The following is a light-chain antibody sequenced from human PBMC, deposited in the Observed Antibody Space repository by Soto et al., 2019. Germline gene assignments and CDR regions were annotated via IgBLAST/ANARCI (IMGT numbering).Light chain of an antibody. J-gene: IGKJ1*01. Sequence: EIVTTRSPCTLSVSPGERSTLSFMASQSVSSSYLAWYQQKPGQAPRLLIYAASSRATGIPDRFSGSGSGTDFTLTISRLEPEDFAVYYCHQYGSSPRTFGQGTKVDIK. CDR2: AAS. CDR1: QSVSSSY. CDR3: HQYGSSPRT. V-gene: IGKV3-20*01.